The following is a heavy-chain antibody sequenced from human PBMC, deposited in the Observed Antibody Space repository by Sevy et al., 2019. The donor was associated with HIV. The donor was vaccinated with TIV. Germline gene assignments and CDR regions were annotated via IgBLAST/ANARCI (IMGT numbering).Heavy chain of an antibody. CDR3: AKHIKSITMVRGVIMPSDFDY. J-gene: IGHJ4*02. CDR2: ISWNSGSI. CDR1: GFTFDDYA. D-gene: IGHD3-10*01. V-gene: IGHV3-9*01. Sequence: GGSLRLSCAASGFTFDDYAMHWVRQAPGKGLEWVSGISWNSGSIGYADSVKGRFTISRDNAKNSLYLQMNSLRAEDTALYYCAKHIKSITMVRGVIMPSDFDYWGQGTLVTVSS.